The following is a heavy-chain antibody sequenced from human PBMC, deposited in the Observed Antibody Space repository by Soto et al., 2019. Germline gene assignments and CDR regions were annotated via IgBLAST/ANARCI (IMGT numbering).Heavy chain of an antibody. D-gene: IGHD6-13*01. CDR1: GGSFSGYY. V-gene: IGHV4-34*01. Sequence: SETLSLTCAFYGGSFSGYYWSWIRQPPGKGLEWIGEINHSGSTNYNPSLKSRVTISVDTSKNQFSLKLSSVTAADTAVYYCARGPKGQLVRGYYYGMDVWGQGTTVTVSS. J-gene: IGHJ6*02. CDR3: ARGPKGQLVRGYYYGMDV. CDR2: INHSGST.